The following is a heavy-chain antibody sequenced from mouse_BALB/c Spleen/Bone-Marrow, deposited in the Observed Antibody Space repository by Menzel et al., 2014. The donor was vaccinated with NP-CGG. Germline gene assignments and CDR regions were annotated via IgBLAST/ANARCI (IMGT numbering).Heavy chain of an antibody. J-gene: IGHJ3*01. CDR2: INPDSSTI. D-gene: IGHD1-1*01. V-gene: IGHV4-1*02. Sequence: EVKLQESGGGLVQPGGSLKLSCAASGFDFSRYWMSWVRQAPGKGLEWIGEINPDSSTINYTPSLKDKFIISRDNAKNTLYLQMGKVRSEDTALYYCSRLYYYGNFAYWGQGTLVTVSA. CDR1: GFDFSRYW. CDR3: SRLYYYGNFAY.